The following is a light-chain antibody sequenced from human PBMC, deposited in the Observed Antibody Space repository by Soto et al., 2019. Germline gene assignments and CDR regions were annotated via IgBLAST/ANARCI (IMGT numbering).Light chain of an antibody. V-gene: IGKV1-39*01. CDR3: QQSFSAPPMYT. CDR1: QSISSY. CDR2: AAS. J-gene: IGKJ2*01. Sequence: IQMTHSPSSLSASIGDRVTITCLARQSISSYLNWYQQKPGKAPKLLIYAASSLQSGVPSRFSGSGSGTDFTLTISSLQPEDFATYYCQQSFSAPPMYTFGQGTKVDIK.